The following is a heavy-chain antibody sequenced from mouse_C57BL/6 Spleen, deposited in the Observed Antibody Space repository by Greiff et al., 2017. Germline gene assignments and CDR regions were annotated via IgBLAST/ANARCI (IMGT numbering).Heavy chain of an antibody. CDR2: IDPENGDT. CDR1: GFNIKDDY. J-gene: IGHJ3*01. CDR3: TTGGYDGAWFAY. D-gene: IGHD2-2*01. Sequence: EVKLMESGAELVRPGASVKLSCTASGFNIKDDYMHWVKQRPEQGLEWIGWIDPENGDTEYASKFQGKATITADTSSNTAYLQLSSLTSEDTAVYYCTTGGYDGAWFAYWGQGTLVTVSA. V-gene: IGHV14-4*01.